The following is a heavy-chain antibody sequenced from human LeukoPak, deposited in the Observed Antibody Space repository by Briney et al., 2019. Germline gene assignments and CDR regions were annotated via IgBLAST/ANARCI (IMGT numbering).Heavy chain of an antibody. J-gene: IGHJ4*02. CDR3: ARDYYDSSGAGSL. Sequence: GGSLRLSCAASGFTVSSNYMSWVRQAPGKGLEWVSVIYSGGSTYYADSVKGRFTISRDNSKNTLYLQMNSPRAEDTAVYYCARDYYDSSGAGSLWGQGTLVTVSS. CDR1: GFTVSSNY. V-gene: IGHV3-66*02. D-gene: IGHD3-22*01. CDR2: IYSGGST.